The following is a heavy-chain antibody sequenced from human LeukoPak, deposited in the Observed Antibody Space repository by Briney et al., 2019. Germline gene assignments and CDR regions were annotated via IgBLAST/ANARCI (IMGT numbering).Heavy chain of an antibody. CDR2: INPSGGST. J-gene: IGHJ5*02. CDR1: GYTFTSYY. D-gene: IGHD6-19*01. CDR3: ARDRGRAVAGTKIVKGYNWFDP. V-gene: IGHV1-46*01. Sequence: ASVKASCKASGYTFTSYYMHWVRQAPGQGLEWMGIINPSGGSTSYAQKFQGRVTMTRDMSTSTVYMELSSLRSEDTAVYYCARDRGRAVAGTKIVKGYNWFDPWGQGTLVTVSS.